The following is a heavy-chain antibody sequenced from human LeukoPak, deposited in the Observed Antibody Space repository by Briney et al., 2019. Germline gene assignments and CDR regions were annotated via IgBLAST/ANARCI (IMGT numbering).Heavy chain of an antibody. CDR1: GFTFSSYS. CDR2: ISSSSSYI. J-gene: IGHJ4*02. Sequence: GGSLRLSCAASGFTFSSYSMNWVRQAPGKGLEWVSSISSSSSYIYYADSVKGRFTISRDNAKNSLYLQMNSLRAEDTAVYYCARGSESGSYGGGFDYWGQGTLVTVSS. D-gene: IGHD1-26*01. CDR3: ARGSESGSYGGGFDY. V-gene: IGHV3-21*01.